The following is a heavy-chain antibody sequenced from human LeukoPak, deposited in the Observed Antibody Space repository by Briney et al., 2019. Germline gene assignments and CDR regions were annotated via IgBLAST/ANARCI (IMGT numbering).Heavy chain of an antibody. J-gene: IGHJ4*02. CDR2: INPNSGGT. D-gene: IGHD5-12*01. CDR3: ARDDIVATLPFDY. V-gene: IGHV1-2*02. Sequence: ASVKVSCKPSGYTFTGYYMHWLRQAPGQGLECMGWINPNSGGTNYAQKFQGRVTMTRDTSISTAYMELSRLRSDDTAVYYCARDDIVATLPFDYWGQGTLVTVSS. CDR1: GYTFTGYY.